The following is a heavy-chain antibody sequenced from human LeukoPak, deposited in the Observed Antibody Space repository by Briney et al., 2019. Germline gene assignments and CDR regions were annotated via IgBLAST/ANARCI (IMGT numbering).Heavy chain of an antibody. Sequence: SQTLSLTCTVSGGSISSGDYYWSWIRQPPGKGLEWIGYIYYSGSTYYNPSLKSRVTISVDTSKNQFSLKLSSVTAADTAVYYCARNTAVATSRSWFDPWGQGTLVTVSS. CDR1: GGSISSGDYY. J-gene: IGHJ5*02. V-gene: IGHV4-30-4*01. CDR3: ARNTAVATSRSWFDP. D-gene: IGHD6-19*01. CDR2: IYYSGST.